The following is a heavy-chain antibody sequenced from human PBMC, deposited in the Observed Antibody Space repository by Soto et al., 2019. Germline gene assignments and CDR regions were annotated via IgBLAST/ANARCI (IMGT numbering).Heavy chain of an antibody. CDR2: IYWDDDK. V-gene: IGHV2-5*02. CDR1: GFSLSTSGVG. CDR3: PHSPTSSPYAFEI. D-gene: IGHD6-6*01. Sequence: QITLKESGHTLVKPTQTLTLSCTFSGFSLSTSGVGVGWIRQPPGKALDWLALIYWDDDKRYSPSLKSRLTITKHTSKNPVVLNMTNMEPVDTVTYYCPHSPTSSPYAFEIWGQGTMVTVSS. J-gene: IGHJ3*02.